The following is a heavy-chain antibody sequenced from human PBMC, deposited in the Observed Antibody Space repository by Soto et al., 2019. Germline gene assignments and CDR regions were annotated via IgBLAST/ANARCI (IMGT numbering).Heavy chain of an antibody. CDR3: ARDRADGSGTKYNWFDS. CDR2: TIPIFDTP. D-gene: IGHD3-10*01. CDR1: GGTFGNYG. Sequence: VASVKVSCKASGGTFGNYGISWLRQAPGQGLEWMGGTIPIFDTPHYAQKFRDRVTITADATSTAYMELTSLTSEDTATYSCARDRADGSGTKYNWFDSWGQRTLVTVSS. J-gene: IGHJ5*01. V-gene: IGHV1-69*13.